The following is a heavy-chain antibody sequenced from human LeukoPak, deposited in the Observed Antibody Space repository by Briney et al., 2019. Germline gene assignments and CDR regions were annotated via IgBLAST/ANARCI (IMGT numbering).Heavy chain of an antibody. CDR2: INSDGRST. V-gene: IGHV3-74*01. J-gene: IGHJ4*02. CDR3: ARGPVTADYYFDY. CDR1: GFTFSGYW. D-gene: IGHD4-23*01. Sequence: GGSLRLSCVASGFTFSGYWMHWVRQAPGKGLVWVSRINSDGRSTTYADSVTGRFTISRDNAKNTLYLQMNSLSAEDTAVYYCARGPVTADYYFDYWGQGTLVTVSS.